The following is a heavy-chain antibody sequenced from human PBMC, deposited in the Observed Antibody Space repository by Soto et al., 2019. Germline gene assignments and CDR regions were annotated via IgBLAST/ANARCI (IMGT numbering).Heavy chain of an antibody. V-gene: IGHV3-23*01. J-gene: IGHJ4*02. CDR3: AKYAFDWLFEPNFDY. Sequence: LRLSCAASGFTFSSYAMSWVRQGPGKGLEWVSAISGSGGSTYYADSVKGRFTISRDNSKNTLYLQMNSLRAEDTAVYYCAKYAFDWLFEPNFDYRGQGTLVTVSS. CDR2: ISGSGGST. D-gene: IGHD3-9*01. CDR1: GFTFSSYA.